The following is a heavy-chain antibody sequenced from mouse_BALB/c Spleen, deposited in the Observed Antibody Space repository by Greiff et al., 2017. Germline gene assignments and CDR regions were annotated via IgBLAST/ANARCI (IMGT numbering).Heavy chain of an antibody. J-gene: IGHJ1*01. V-gene: IGHV5-12-2*01. Sequence: EVKLMESGGGLVQPGGSLKLSCAASGFTFSSYTMSWVRQTPEKRLEWVAYISNGGGSTYYPDTVKGRFTISRDNAKNTLYLQMSSLKSEDTAMYYCARHEGLRRGWYFDVWGAGTTVTVSS. CDR2: ISNGGGST. CDR1: GFTFSSYT. D-gene: IGHD2-2*01. CDR3: ARHEGLRRGWYFDV.